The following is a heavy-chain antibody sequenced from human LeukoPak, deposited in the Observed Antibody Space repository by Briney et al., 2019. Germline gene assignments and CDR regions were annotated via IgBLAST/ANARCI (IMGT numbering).Heavy chain of an antibody. CDR2: INPNSGGT. CDR1: GYTFTGYY. CDR3: ARASIVVVPAAIDFDY. Sequence: ASVKVSCKASGYTFTGYYMHWVRQAPGQGLEWMGWINPNSGGTNYAQKFQGRVTMTRDTSISTAYMELSRLRSDDTAVYYCARASIVVVPAAIDFDYWGQGALVTVSS. V-gene: IGHV1-2*02. J-gene: IGHJ4*02. D-gene: IGHD2-2*01.